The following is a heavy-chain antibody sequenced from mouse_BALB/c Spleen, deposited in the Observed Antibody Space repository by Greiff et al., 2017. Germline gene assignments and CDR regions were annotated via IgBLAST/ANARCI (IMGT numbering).Heavy chain of an antibody. CDR3: ARYYGNYFYAMDY. CDR1: GFSLTSYG. J-gene: IGHJ4*01. D-gene: IGHD2-1*01. CDR2: IWAGGST. Sequence: QVQLKQSGPGLVAPSQSLSITCTVSGFSLTSYGVHWVRQPPGKGLEWLGVIWAGGSTNYNSALMSRLSISKDNSKSQVFFKMNSLQANDTAIYYCARYYGNYFYAMDYWGQGTSVTVSS. V-gene: IGHV2-9*02.